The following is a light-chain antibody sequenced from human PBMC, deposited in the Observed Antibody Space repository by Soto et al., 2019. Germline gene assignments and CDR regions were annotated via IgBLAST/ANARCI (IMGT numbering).Light chain of an antibody. Sequence: EIVMPQSPATLSVSPGERATLSCRASQSVSSNLAWYQQKPGQAPRLLIYGASTRATGFPARFSGSGSGTEFTLTISSLQSEDLAVYYCQQYNNWPPWTVGQGTKVDIK. J-gene: IGKJ1*01. CDR1: QSVSSN. CDR3: QQYNNWPPWT. V-gene: IGKV3-15*01. CDR2: GAS.